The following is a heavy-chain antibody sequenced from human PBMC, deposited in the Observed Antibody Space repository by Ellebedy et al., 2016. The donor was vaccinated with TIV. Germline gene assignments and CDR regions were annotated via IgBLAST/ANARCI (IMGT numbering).Heavy chain of an antibody. CDR3: VRLGTSSAFDY. D-gene: IGHD2-8*01. J-gene: IGHJ4*02. CDR2: TTSSGDST. Sequence: GESLKISXAVSGFTFSRYSMNWVRKAPGKGLEWVSSTTSSGDSTYYADSVKGRFTISRDNAKNSLFLQMNSLRAEDTALYYCVRLGTSSAFDYWGQGTLVTVSS. CDR1: GFTFSRYS. V-gene: IGHV3-21*01.